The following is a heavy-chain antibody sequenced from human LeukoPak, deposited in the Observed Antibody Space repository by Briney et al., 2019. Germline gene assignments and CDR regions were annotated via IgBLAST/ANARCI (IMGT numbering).Heavy chain of an antibody. CDR3: ASPPPESNYYYYYGMDV. J-gene: IGHJ6*02. Sequence: GESLRLSCAASGFTVSSNYMSWVRQAPGKGLEWVSVIYSGGSTYYADSVKGRFTISRDNSKNTLYLQMNSLRAEDTAVYYCASPPPESNYYYYYGMDVWGQGTTVTVSS. CDR1: GFTVSSNY. V-gene: IGHV3-66*01. CDR2: IYSGGST.